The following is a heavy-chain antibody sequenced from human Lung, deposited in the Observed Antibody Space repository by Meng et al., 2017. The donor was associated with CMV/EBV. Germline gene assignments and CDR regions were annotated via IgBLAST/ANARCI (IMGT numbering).Heavy chain of an antibody. CDR2: IKSKFDGETT. Sequence: EXQLVEXXXGLVKSGXSLRLSXTGAGSGFIFSNLWINWVRQAPGKGLEWVGRIKSKFDGETTDYAAPVKGRFTISRDDSRNTLYLYMNSLKTEDTAVYYCTTDRPRSGGKTHDYWGQGTLVNVSA. CDR1: GFIFSNLW. V-gene: IGHV3-15*01. CDR3: TTDRPRSGGKTHDY. J-gene: IGHJ4*02. D-gene: IGHD4-23*01.